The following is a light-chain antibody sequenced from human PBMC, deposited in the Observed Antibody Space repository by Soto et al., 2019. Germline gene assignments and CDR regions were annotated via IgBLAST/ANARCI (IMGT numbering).Light chain of an antibody. J-gene: IGKJ1*01. V-gene: IGKV4-1*01. CDR2: WAS. CDR3: QQCYSTPRT. CDR1: QSVLYSSNNKNY. Sequence: DIVMTQSPDSLAVSLGERATINCKSSQSVLYSSNNKNYLTWYQQKPGQPPKVLIYWASTRESGVPDRFSGSWSGADFPLTISSLQAEDVAVYYCQQCYSTPRTFGQGTKVEIK.